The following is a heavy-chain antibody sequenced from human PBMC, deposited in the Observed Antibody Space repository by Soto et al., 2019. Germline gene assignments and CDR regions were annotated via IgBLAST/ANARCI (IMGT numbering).Heavy chain of an antibody. J-gene: IGHJ5*02. CDR1: GFTFSSYW. CDR2: IKQDGSEK. D-gene: IGHD3-9*01. CDR3: ARVKEDYDILTGYYINWFDP. Sequence: GGSLRLSCAASGFTFSSYWMSWVRQAPGKGLEWVANIKQDGSEKYYVDSVKGRFTISRDNAKNSLYLQMNSLRAEDTAVYYCARVKEDYDILTGYYINWFDPWGQGTLVTVS. V-gene: IGHV3-7*03.